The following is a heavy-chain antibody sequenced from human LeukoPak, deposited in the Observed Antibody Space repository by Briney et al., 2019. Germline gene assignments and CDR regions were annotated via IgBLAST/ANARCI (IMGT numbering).Heavy chain of an antibody. CDR2: IIPTFDAT. Sequence: ASVKVSCKASGGTFSSYAFSWVRQAPGQGLEWMGGIIPTFDATNYAQKFQGRVTITTDESTSTAYMELSSMRSEDTAVYYCARDLKYSSAPDVDKTFDPWGQGTLVTVSS. V-gene: IGHV1-69*05. CDR3: ARDLKYSSAPDVDKTFDP. J-gene: IGHJ5*02. CDR1: GGTFSSYA. D-gene: IGHD6-25*01.